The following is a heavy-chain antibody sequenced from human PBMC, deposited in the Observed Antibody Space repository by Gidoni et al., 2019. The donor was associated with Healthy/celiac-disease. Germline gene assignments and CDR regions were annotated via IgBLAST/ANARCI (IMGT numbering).Heavy chain of an antibody. CDR2: IRSKAYGGTT. Sequence: EVQLVESGGGLVKPGRSLRLSCTASGFTFGDYAMSWFRQAPGKGLEWVGFIRSKAYGGTTEYAASVKGRFTISRDDSKSIAYLQMNSLKTEDTAVYYCTRGSGIVVVPAANNWGQGTLVTVSS. J-gene: IGHJ4*02. V-gene: IGHV3-49*05. D-gene: IGHD2-2*01. CDR1: GFTFGDYA. CDR3: TRGSGIVVVPAANN.